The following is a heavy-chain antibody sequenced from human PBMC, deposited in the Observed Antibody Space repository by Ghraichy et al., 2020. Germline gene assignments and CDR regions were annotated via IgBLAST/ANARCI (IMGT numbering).Heavy chain of an antibody. CDR3: ARGGGAYRPFDY. CDR1: GFTFRSYA. J-gene: IGHJ4*02. CDR2: MSGSGDNT. Sequence: GGSLRLSCAASGFTFRSYATGWVRQAPGKGLEWVSTMSGSGDNTFYADSVNGRFTISRDNLKNTLYLQMNSLSAEDTAVYYCARGGGAYRPFDYWGQGALVTVSS. D-gene: IGHD4-17*01. V-gene: IGHV3-23*01.